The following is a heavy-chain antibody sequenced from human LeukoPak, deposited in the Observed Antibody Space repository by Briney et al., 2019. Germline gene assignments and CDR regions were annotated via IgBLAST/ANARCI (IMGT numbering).Heavy chain of an antibody. D-gene: IGHD3-22*01. CDR3: TRGYFYDSGYYYSY. CDR2: IKQDGSEK. V-gene: IGHV3-7*04. CDR1: GFTFSEYW. Sequence: GGSLRLSCAASGFTFSEYWMSWVRQAPGKGREGVANIKQDGSEKYCVDSVKGRFTISRDNAKNSLYLQMNSLRAEDTAVYSCTRGYFYDSGYYYSYWGQGTLVTVSS. J-gene: IGHJ4*02.